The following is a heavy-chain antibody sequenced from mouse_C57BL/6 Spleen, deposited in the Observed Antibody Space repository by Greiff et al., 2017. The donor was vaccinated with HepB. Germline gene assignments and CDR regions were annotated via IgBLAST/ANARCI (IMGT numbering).Heavy chain of an antibody. CDR3: AREDYGSFY. CDR1: GYTFTSYW. J-gene: IGHJ2*01. V-gene: IGHV1-50*01. D-gene: IGHD1-1*01. Sequence: QVQLQQPGAELVKPGASVKLSCKASGYTFTSYWMQWVKQRPGQGLEWIGEIDPSDSYTNYNQKFKGKATLTVDTSSSTAYMQLSSLTSEDSAVYYCAREDYGSFYWGQGTTLTVSS. CDR2: IDPSDSYT.